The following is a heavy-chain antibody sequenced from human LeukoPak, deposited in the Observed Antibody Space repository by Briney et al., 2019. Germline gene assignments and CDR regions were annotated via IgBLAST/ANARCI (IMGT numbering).Heavy chain of an antibody. Sequence: SETLSLTCTVSGGSISSYYWSWIRQPPGKGLEWIGYIYYSGSTNYNPSLKSRVTISVDTSKNQFSLKLSSVIAADTAVYYCARAYGGPPYFDYWGQGTLVTVSS. V-gene: IGHV4-59*01. CDR2: IYYSGST. CDR3: ARAYGGPPYFDY. CDR1: GGSISSYY. D-gene: IGHD4-17*01. J-gene: IGHJ4*02.